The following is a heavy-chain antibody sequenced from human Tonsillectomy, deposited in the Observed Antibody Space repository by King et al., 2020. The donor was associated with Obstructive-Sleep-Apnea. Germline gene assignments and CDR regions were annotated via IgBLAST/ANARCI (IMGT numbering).Heavy chain of an antibody. Sequence: QVQLQESGPGLLKPSQTLSLTCTVSGGSISSGGYYWSWIRQHPGKALEWIGFIFYNGSHYYNLSPKGQVTISHITRRNQFSLNLSPCPAGDTARFYVCTKGRVTMSAETSRNKFSLNLSSVTSADTAVYYCARDLRAVPPYHYAVDVWGQGTTVTVSS. CDR2: IFYNGSH. CDR1: GGSISSGGYY. D-gene: IGHD1/OR15-1a*01. CDR3: CTKGRVTMSAETSRNKFSLNLSSVTSADTAVYYCARDLRAVPPYHYAVDV. V-gene: IGHV4-31*01. J-gene: IGHJ6*02.